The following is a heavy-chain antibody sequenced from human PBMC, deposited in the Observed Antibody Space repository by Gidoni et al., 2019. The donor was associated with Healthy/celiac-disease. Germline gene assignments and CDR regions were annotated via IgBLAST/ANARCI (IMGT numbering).Heavy chain of an antibody. V-gene: IGHV4-59*01. Sequence: QVQLQESGPGLVKPTETLSLTCTVSGGSISSYYWRWIRQPPGKGLEWIGYIYYSGSTNYNPSLKSRVTISVDTSKNQFSLKLSSVAAADTAVYYCARLVAAGGYYFDYWGQGTLVTVSS. D-gene: IGHD6-13*01. CDR1: GGSISSYY. CDR3: ARLVAAGGYYFDY. CDR2: IYYSGST. J-gene: IGHJ4*02.